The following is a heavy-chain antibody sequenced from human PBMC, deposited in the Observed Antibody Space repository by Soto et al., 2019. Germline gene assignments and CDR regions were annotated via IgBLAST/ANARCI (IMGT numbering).Heavy chain of an antibody. Sequence: ASVKVSCKASGYTFTSYDINWVRQATGQGLEWMGWMNPNSGNTGYAQKFQGRVTMTRNTSISTAYMELSSLRSEDTAVYYCARGHSWRYCSSTSCLNNWFDPWGQGTLVTVSS. CDR2: MNPNSGNT. V-gene: IGHV1-8*01. CDR1: GYTFTSYD. CDR3: ARGHSWRYCSSTSCLNNWFDP. D-gene: IGHD2-2*01. J-gene: IGHJ5*02.